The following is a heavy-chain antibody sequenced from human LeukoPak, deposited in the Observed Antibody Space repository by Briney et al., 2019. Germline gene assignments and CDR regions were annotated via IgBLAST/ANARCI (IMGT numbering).Heavy chain of an antibody. J-gene: IGHJ4*02. CDR3: ANMDYGDYGYFDY. Sequence: GGSLRLSCAASGFTFRDYTMNWVRQAPGKGLEWVSAISKSGTYIKYADSVKGRFTISRDNAKNSLYLQMNSLRAEDTAVYYCANMDYGDYGYFDYWGQGTLVTVSS. V-gene: IGHV3-21*04. CDR1: GFTFRDYT. D-gene: IGHD4-17*01. CDR2: ISKSGTYI.